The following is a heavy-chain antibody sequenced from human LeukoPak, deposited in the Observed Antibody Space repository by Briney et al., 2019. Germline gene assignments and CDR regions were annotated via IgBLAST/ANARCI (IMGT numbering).Heavy chain of an antibody. CDR1: GFTFSSYW. CDR2: INSDGSST. Sequence: TGGSLRLSCAASGFTFSSYWMHWVRQAPGKGLVWVSRINSDGSSTSYADSVKGRFTISRDNAKNTLYLQMNSLRAEDTAVYYCARDKGDYDTSGSLFVFGGQGTLVTVSS. V-gene: IGHV3-74*01. CDR3: ARDKGDYDTSGSLFVF. J-gene: IGHJ4*01. D-gene: IGHD3-22*01.